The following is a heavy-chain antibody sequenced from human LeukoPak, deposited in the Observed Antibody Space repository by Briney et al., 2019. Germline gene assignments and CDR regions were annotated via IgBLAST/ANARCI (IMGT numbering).Heavy chain of an antibody. CDR3: ARDLGSGYDSAFPWDYYYYYYMDV. CDR1: GYTFIAYY. D-gene: IGHD5-12*01. V-gene: IGHV1-2*02. J-gene: IGHJ6*03. Sequence: GASVKVSCRASGYTFIAYYMHWVRQAPGQGLEWMGWINPSSGGTNYAQKFQGRVTMTRDTSISTAYMELSRLRSDDTAVYYCARDLGSGYDSAFPWDYYYYYYMDVWGKGTTVTISS. CDR2: INPSSGGT.